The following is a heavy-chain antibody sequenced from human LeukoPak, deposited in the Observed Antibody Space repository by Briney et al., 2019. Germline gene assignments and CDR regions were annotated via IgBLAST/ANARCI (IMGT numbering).Heavy chain of an antibody. CDR2: IYSGGST. CDR3: ARVHKQWPSGDFFDY. V-gene: IGHV3-53*01. J-gene: IGHJ4*02. D-gene: IGHD6-19*01. Sequence: GGSLRLSCAASGFTVCSNYMRWVREAPGKGLEWVSVIYSGGSTYYADSVKGRFTISRDNYKNTLYLQMNSLRAEDTAVYYCARVHKQWPSGDFFDYWGQGTLVTVSS. CDR1: GFTVCSNY.